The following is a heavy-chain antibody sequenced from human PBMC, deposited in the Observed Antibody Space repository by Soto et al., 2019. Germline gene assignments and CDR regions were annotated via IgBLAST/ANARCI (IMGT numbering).Heavy chain of an antibody. CDR3: AGGETYYYDRSGYFFDY. J-gene: IGHJ4*02. V-gene: IGHV4-59*05. CDR2: IYYSGST. CDR1: GGSISSYY. D-gene: IGHD3-22*01. Sequence: SETLSLTCTVSGGSISSYYWSWIRQPAGKGLEWIGRIYYSGSTYYNPSLKSRVTISVDTSKNQFSLKLSSVTAADTAVYYCAGGETYYYDRSGYFFDYWVQGTLVTVSS.